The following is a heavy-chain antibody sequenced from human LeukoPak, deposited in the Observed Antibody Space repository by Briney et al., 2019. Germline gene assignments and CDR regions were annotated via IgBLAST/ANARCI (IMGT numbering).Heavy chain of an antibody. CDR1: GGSFSGYY. CDR3: ASRYYYDSSGYYTILFDDFDY. D-gene: IGHD3-22*01. CDR2: INHSGST. Sequence: PSETLSLTCAVYGGSFSGYYWSWIRQPPGKGLEWIGEINHSGSTNYNPSLKSRVTISVDTSKNQFSLKLSSVTAADTAVYYCASRYYYDSSGYYTILFDDFDYWGQGTLVTVSS. J-gene: IGHJ4*02. V-gene: IGHV4-34*01.